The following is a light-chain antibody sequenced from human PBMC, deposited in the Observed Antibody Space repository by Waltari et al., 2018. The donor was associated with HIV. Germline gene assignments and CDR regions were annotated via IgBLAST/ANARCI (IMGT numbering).Light chain of an antibody. V-gene: IGLV4-69*01. J-gene: IGLJ3*02. CDR2: LNSGGSH. CDR1: SGHSSYA. Sequence: QLVLTQSPSASASLGASVKLTCTLSSGHSSYAIAWHQQQPEKGPRYLMKLNSGGSHIKGDGIPDRFSGSRSGTERYLTISSVQSEDEADYYCQTWATGIQVFGGGTKLTVL. CDR3: QTWATGIQV.